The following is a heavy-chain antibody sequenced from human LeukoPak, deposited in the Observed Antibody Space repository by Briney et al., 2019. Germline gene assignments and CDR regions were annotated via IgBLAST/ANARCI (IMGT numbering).Heavy chain of an antibody. J-gene: IGHJ3*02. D-gene: IGHD6-19*01. CDR3: AKTNAVAKIHDALDI. CDR2: ITTSGSTI. Sequence: PGGSLRLSCAASGFTFSDYYMSWIRQAPGKGLEWVSYITTSGSTIYYADSVKGRFTISRDNAKNSLYLQMNSLRAEDTAVYYCAKTNAVAKIHDALDIWGQGTMVTVSS. CDR1: GFTFSDYY. V-gene: IGHV3-11*01.